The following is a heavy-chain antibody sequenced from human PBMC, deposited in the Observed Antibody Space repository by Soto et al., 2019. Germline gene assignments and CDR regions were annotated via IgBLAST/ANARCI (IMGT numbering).Heavy chain of an antibody. CDR3: ASGYGSGSYEDHGSGSFDY. CDR1: GFTFSSYA. D-gene: IGHD3-10*01. J-gene: IGHJ4*02. V-gene: IGHV3-64*01. Sequence: GGSLRLSCAASGFTFSSYAMHWVRQAPGKGLEYVSAISSNGGSTYYANSVKGRFTISRDNSKNTLYLQMGSLRAEDMAVYYCASGYGSGSYEDHGSGSFDYWGQGTLVTVSS. CDR2: ISSNGGST.